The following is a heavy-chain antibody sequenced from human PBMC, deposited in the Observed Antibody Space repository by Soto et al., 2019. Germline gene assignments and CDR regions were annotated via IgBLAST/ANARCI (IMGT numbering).Heavy chain of an antibody. CDR2: IHYSGST. CDR1: GGSISSYY. CDR3: ARHWTGLDY. V-gene: IGHV4-59*08. Sequence: QVQLQESGPGLVKPSETLSLTCTVSGGSISSYYWSWIRQPPGKGLEYIGYIHYSGSTNYKPSLRRRVTISVDTSKNQFSLKLSSVTDADTAVYYCARHWTGLDYWGQGTLVTVSS. D-gene: IGHD2-8*02. J-gene: IGHJ4*02.